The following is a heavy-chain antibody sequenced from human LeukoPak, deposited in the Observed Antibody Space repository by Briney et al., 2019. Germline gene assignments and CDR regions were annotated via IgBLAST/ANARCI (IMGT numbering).Heavy chain of an antibody. CDR2: INPGGGNT. CDR3: ARGNSVRDEAWWFSP. V-gene: IGHV1-46*01. J-gene: IGHJ5*02. D-gene: IGHD5-24*01. Sequence: ASVKVSCKASGYTFTNYYIHWVRQAPGQGLEWMGLINPGGGNTNYAQNFQGRVTMTRDMSTSTDYLELSSLRSEDTAVYYCARGNSVRDEAWWFSPWGQGTLVTVSS. CDR1: GYTFTNYY.